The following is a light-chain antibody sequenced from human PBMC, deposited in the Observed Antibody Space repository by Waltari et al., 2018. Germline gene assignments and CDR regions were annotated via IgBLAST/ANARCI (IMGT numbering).Light chain of an antibody. V-gene: IGLV2-8*01. CDR2: EVS. J-gene: IGLJ1*01. CDR1: SSDVANYNF. CDR3: SSYAGGDGYV. Sequence: QSALTQPPSASGSPGQSVTVPCTGTSSDVANYNFVSWYQQHPGKAPKLIIYEVSKRPSGVPDCFSGAKAGNTASLTVSGLQAEDEAHYYCSSYAGGDGYVFGTGTKVTVL.